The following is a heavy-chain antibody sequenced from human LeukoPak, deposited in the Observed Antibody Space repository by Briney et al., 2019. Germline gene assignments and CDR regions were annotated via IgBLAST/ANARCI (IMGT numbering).Heavy chain of an antibody. CDR1: GFTFDDYA. CDR3: AKDISRRYGSGSYLQYFQH. V-gene: IGHV3-9*03. Sequence: GRSLRLSCAASGFTFDDYAMHWVRQAPGKGLEWVSGLSWNSGSIGYADSVKGRFTISRDNAKNSLYLQMNSLRAEDMALYYCAKDISRRYGSGSYLQYFQHWGQGTLVTVTS. CDR2: LSWNSGSI. D-gene: IGHD3-10*01. J-gene: IGHJ1*01.